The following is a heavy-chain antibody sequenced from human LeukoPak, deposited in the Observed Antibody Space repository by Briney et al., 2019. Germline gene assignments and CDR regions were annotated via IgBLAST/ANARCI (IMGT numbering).Heavy chain of an antibody. CDR3: AREPTYNWNRTYCYYNGMDG. Sequence: ASVTVSCKSSGYTFTVYYMHWVRQAPGQGLEWMGWINPNSGGTNYAQKFQGWVTMTRDTSISTAYIEMSRLRSDDTAVYYCAREPTYNWNRTYCYYNGMDGWGQGTTVTVSS. CDR1: GYTFTVYY. J-gene: IGHJ6*02. CDR2: INPNSGGT. V-gene: IGHV1-2*04. D-gene: IGHD1-20*01.